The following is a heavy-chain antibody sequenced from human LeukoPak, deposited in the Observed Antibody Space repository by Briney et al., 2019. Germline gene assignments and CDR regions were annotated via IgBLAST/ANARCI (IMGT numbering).Heavy chain of an antibody. CDR1: GGTFSSYA. CDR3: ATPYGGNGGYYFDY. Sequence: SVKVSCKASGGTFSSYAISWVRQAPGQGLEWMGGIIPIFGTANYAQKFQGRVTITADESTSTAYMELSSQRSEDTAVYYCATPYGGNGGYYFDYWGQGTLVTVSS. CDR2: IIPIFGTA. J-gene: IGHJ4*02. D-gene: IGHD4-23*01. V-gene: IGHV1-69*13.